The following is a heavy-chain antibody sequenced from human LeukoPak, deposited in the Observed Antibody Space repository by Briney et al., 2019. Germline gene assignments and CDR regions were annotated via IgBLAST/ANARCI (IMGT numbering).Heavy chain of an antibody. CDR2: ISAYNGNT. CDR3: ARVLYGSGTFDFDY. D-gene: IGHD3-10*01. J-gene: IGHJ4*02. V-gene: IGHV1-18*01. Sequence: GASVTVSFTASGYTFTIYGISWVRQAPGQGLEWMGWISAYNGNTNYAQKLQGRVTMTTDTSTSTAYMELRSLRSDDTAVYYCARVLYGSGTFDFDYWGQGTLVTVSS. CDR1: GYTFTIYG.